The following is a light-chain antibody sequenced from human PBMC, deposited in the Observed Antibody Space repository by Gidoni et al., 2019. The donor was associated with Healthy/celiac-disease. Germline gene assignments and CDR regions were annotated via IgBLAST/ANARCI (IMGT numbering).Light chain of an antibody. CDR2: STN. J-gene: IGLJ2*01. CDR1: SSNLGSNP. V-gene: IGLV1-44*01. Sequence: QSVLTQPTSASGTPGQRVTISCSGSSSNLGSNPVNWYQQPPGTAHTLLCVSTNQRPPGVPDRFSGLKSGTSASLASSWLQPEDESAYPCAASDASLHGPVVFGGGTKLTGL. CDR3: AASDASLHGPVV.